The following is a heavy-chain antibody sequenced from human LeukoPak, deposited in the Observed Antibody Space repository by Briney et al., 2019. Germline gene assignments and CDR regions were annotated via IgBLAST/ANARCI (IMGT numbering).Heavy chain of an antibody. J-gene: IGHJ5*02. CDR3: ARGKGYYGRGWFDP. CDR1: GGSISSGDYY. CDR2: IYYSGST. Sequence: SETLSLTCTVSGGSISSGDYYWSWIRQPPGKGLEWIGYIYYSGSTYYNPSLKSQVTISVDTSKNQFSLELSSVTAADTAVYYCARGKGYYGRGWFDPWGQGTLVTVSS. V-gene: IGHV4-30-4*08. D-gene: IGHD3-10*02.